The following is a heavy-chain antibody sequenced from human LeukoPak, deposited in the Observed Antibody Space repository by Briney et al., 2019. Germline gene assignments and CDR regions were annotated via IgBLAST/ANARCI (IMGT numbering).Heavy chain of an antibody. Sequence: ASVKVSCKASGYSFSSYYMHWVRQAPGQGLEWMGWINPNSGGTNYAQKFQGRVTMTRDTSISTAYMELSRLRSDDTAVYYCARVSYCSSTSCYDFDYWGQGTLVTVSS. V-gene: IGHV1-2*02. D-gene: IGHD2-2*01. CDR1: GYSFSSYY. J-gene: IGHJ4*02. CDR2: INPNSGGT. CDR3: ARVSYCSSTSCYDFDY.